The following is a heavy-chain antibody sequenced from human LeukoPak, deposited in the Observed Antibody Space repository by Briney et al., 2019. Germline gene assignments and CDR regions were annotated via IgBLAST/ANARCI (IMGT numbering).Heavy chain of an antibody. J-gene: IGHJ4*02. Sequence: GGSLRLSCAASGFTFSSYAMHWVRQAPGKGLEWVAVISYDGSNKYYVDSVKGRFTISRDNSKNTLYLQMNSLRAEDTAVYYCARDVSGEGIDYWGQGTLVTVSS. D-gene: IGHD4-17*01. CDR3: ARDVSGEGIDY. CDR1: GFTFSSYA. CDR2: ISYDGSNK. V-gene: IGHV3-30-3*01.